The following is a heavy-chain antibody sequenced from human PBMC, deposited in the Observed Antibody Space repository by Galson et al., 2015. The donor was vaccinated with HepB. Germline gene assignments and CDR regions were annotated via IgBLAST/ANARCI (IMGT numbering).Heavy chain of an antibody. CDR1: GFTFSNAW. D-gene: IGHD5-24*01. V-gene: IGHV3-15*01. CDR2: IKSKTDGGTT. J-gene: IGHJ4*02. Sequence: SLRLSCAASGFTFSNAWMSWVRQAPGKGLEWVGRIKSKTDGGTTDYAAPVKGRFTISRDDSKNTLYLQMNSLKTEDTAVYYCTTDAWGRDGYNFYSDEYYFDYWGQGTLVTVSS. CDR3: TTDAWGRDGYNFYSDEYYFDY.